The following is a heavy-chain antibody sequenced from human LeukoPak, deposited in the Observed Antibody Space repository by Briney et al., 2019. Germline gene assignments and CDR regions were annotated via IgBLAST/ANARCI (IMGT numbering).Heavy chain of an antibody. V-gene: IGHV4-59*08. CDR1: GGSISSYY. CDR2: SSYSGSP. Sequence: SETLSLTCTFSGGSISSYYWSWIRQPPGKGLEWIGSSSYSGSPKYNPSLKRRVTISLDTSKNQFSLKVTSVTAADTALYYCAAGALAGPVYFYYIDVWGRGTTVIVSS. J-gene: IGHJ6*03. D-gene: IGHD1-1*01. CDR3: AAGALAGPVYFYYIDV.